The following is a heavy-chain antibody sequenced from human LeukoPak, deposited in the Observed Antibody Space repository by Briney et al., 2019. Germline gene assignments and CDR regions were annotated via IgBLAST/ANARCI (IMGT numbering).Heavy chain of an antibody. V-gene: IGHV4-39*07. CDR2: INHSGST. CDR3: ARGNMWDYRRYYYYMDV. Sequence: PSETLSLTCTVSGGSISSSSYYWSWIRQPPGKGLEWIGEINHSGSTNYNPSLKSRVTISVDTSKNQFSLKLNSVTAADTAIYYCARGNMWDYRRYYYYMDVWGKGTTVTVSS. D-gene: IGHD4-11*01. J-gene: IGHJ6*03. CDR1: GGSISSSSYY.